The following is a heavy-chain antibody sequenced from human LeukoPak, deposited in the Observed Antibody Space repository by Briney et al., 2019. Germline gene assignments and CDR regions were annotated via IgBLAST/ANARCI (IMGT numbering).Heavy chain of an antibody. CDR3: ATYSGAHHKTFDD. D-gene: IGHD1-26*01. CDR2: IKQDESEK. V-gene: IGHV3-7*03. CDR1: GFTFISYG. J-gene: IGHJ4*02. Sequence: GGSLRLSCAASGFTFISYGMYWVRQAPGEGLEWVANIKQDESEKDYLDSVKGRFTISRDNAKNSLYLQMNSLRPEDTALYYCATYSGAHHKTFDDWGQGTLVTVSS.